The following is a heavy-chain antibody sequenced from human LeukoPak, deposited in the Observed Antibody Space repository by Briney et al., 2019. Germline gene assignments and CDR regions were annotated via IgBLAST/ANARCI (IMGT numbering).Heavy chain of an antibody. CDR3: ARDHFLESPDWFDP. D-gene: IGHD3-3*01. Sequence: PGGSLRLSCAASGFTFSSYAMHWVRQAPGKGLEWVAVISYDGSNKYYADSVKGRFTISRDNSKNTLYLQMNSLRAEDTAVYYCARDHFLESPDWFDPWGQGTLVTVSS. J-gene: IGHJ5*02. CDR2: ISYDGSNK. V-gene: IGHV3-30-3*01. CDR1: GFTFSSYA.